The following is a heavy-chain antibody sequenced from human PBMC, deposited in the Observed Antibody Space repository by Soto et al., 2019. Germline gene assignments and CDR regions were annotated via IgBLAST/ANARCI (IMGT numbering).Heavy chain of an antibody. D-gene: IGHD3-22*01. CDR2: IIPIFGTA. J-gene: IGHJ3*02. V-gene: IGHV1-69*12. CDR1: GGTFSSYA. CDR3: ARDPAVYYDSSGYSYAFDI. Sequence: QVQLVQSGAEVKKPGSSVKVSCKASGGTFSSYAISWVRQAPGQGLEWMGGIIPIFGTANYAQKFQGRVKITADESTSTAYMELSSLRSEDTAVYYCARDPAVYYDSSGYSYAFDIWGQGTMVTVSS.